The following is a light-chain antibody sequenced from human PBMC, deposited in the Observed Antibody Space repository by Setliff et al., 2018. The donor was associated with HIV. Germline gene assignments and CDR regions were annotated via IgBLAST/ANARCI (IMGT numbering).Light chain of an antibody. CDR1: FGSVSTSHY. CDR3: VLQMNYESWV. CDR2: RTN. J-gene: IGLJ3*02. Sequence: TVVTQEESLSVSPGGTVTLTCGLTFGSVSTSHYASWYQQTPGQAPRTLIYRTNTRSSGVPDRFSGSILGNKAALTITGAQADDESDYYCVLQMNYESWVFGGGTQLTVL. V-gene: IGLV8-61*01.